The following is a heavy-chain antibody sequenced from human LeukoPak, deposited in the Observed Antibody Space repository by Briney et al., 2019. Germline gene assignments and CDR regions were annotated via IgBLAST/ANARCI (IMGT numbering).Heavy chain of an antibody. J-gene: IGHJ4*02. D-gene: IGHD6-19*01. Sequence: GGSLRLSCAASGFTVSSNYMSWVRQAPGQGLEWVSVIYSGGSTYYADSVKGRFTISRDNAKNTLYLQMNSLRAEGTAVYYCANGSGWLTYFDYWGQGTLVTVSS. CDR3: ANGSGWLTYFDY. CDR1: GFTVSSNY. V-gene: IGHV3-53*01. CDR2: IYSGGST.